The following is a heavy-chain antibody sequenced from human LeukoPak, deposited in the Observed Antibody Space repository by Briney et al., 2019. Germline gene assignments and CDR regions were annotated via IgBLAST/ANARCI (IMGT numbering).Heavy chain of an antibody. V-gene: IGHV1-18*01. CDR2: ISAYNGNT. Sequence: GASVKVSCKASGSTFTSYGISWVRQAPGQGLEWMGWISAYNGNTNYAQKLQGRVTMTTDTSTSTAYMELRSLRSDDTAVYYCARGNEGYCSSTSCYSDYWGQGTLVTVSS. D-gene: IGHD2-2*01. CDR3: ARGNEGYCSSTSCYSDY. CDR1: GSTFTSYG. J-gene: IGHJ4*02.